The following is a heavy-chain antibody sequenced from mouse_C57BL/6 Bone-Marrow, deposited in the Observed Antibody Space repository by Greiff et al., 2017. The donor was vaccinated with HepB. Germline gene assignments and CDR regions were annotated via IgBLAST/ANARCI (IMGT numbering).Heavy chain of an antibody. J-gene: IGHJ1*03. V-gene: IGHV1-81*01. CDR3: ARCYYGSSYEYFDV. D-gene: IGHD1-1*01. Sequence: VQLQQSGAELARPGASVKLSCKASGYTFTSYGISWVKQRTGQGLEWIGEIYPRSGNTYYNEKFKGKATLTADKSSSTAYMELRSLTSEDSAVYFCARCYYGSSYEYFDVWGTGTTVTVSS. CDR1: GYTFTSYG. CDR2: IYPRSGNT.